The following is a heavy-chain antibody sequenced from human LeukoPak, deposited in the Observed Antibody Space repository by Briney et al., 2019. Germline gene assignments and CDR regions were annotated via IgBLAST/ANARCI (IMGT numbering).Heavy chain of an antibody. V-gene: IGHV3-30*03. CDR3: AHLWIGSIGAFDI. CDR2: ISYDGSNK. D-gene: IGHD3-10*01. Sequence: GGSLRLSCAASGFTFSSYGMHWVRQAPGKGLEWVAVISYDGSNKYYADSVKGRFTISRDNSKNTLYLQMNSLRAEDTAVYYCAHLWIGSIGAFDIWGQGTMVTVSS. J-gene: IGHJ3*02. CDR1: GFTFSSYG.